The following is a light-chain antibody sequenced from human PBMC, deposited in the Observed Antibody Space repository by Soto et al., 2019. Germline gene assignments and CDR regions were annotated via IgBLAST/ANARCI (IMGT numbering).Light chain of an antibody. CDR2: GNC. CDR3: QSYDNRLTAQV. V-gene: IGLV1-40*01. J-gene: IGLJ1*01. Sequence: QSVLAQPRSVSGAPGQGVTMSCSGTSSSIGAGYEVPWYHQLPGTAPKLVVSGNCKRPSGVPDRLSASMSGTSASLAITGLHAEEERHYHCQSYDNRLTAQVFGTGIKGTVL. CDR1: SSSIGAGYE.